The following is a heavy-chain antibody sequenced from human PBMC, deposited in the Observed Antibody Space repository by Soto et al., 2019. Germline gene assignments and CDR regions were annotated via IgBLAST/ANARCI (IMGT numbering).Heavy chain of an antibody. CDR3: ARDGGDCSGGSCFFVY. CDR1: GGSVSSGSYS. Sequence: QVQLQESGPGLVKPSETLSLTCTVSGGSVSSGSYSWSWIRQPPGKGLEWIGYVYYTGSNYNPSLKSRVTISVATSKNQFALKLSSVTAADTAVYYCARDGGDCSGGSCFFVYWGQGTLVTVSS. D-gene: IGHD2-15*01. V-gene: IGHV4-61*01. CDR2: VYYTGS. J-gene: IGHJ4*02.